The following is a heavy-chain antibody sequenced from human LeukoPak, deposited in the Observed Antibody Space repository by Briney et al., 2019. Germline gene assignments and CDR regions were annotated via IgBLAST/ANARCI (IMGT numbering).Heavy chain of an antibody. Sequence: GGSLRLSCAASGFAFSAYWMHWGRHAPGKGLEWVARINEDATTITYADSVKGRFIISRDNSKKSLYLQMNNLSAEDTAVYYCVRDLVFVWTPGDDFDFWGQGTLVIVSS. V-gene: IGHV3-74*01. J-gene: IGHJ4*02. CDR1: GFAFSAYW. CDR3: VRDLVFVWTPGDDFDF. D-gene: IGHD3-16*01. CDR2: INEDATTI.